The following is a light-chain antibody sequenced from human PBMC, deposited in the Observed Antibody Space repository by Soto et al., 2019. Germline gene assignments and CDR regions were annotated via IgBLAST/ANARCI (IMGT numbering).Light chain of an antibody. V-gene: IGKV3-20*01. CDR3: QQYGSSPYT. J-gene: IGKJ2*01. CDR1: QSVSSSY. CDR2: GAS. Sequence: EIVLTQSPGTLSLSPGERATLSCRASQSVSSSYLAWYQQKPGQAPRLLISGASSRATGIPDRFSGSGSGTDFTLTISRREPEDFAVYYCQQYGSSPYTFGQGTKLEIK.